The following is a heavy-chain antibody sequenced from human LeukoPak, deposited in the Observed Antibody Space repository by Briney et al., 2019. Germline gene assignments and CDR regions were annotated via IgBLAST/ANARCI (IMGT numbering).Heavy chain of an antibody. CDR3: ARLVITEILGMDV. CDR1: GGSISSGGYY. J-gene: IGHJ6*02. V-gene: IGHV4-31*03. D-gene: IGHD3-22*01. CDR2: IYYSGST. Sequence: SETLSLTCTVPGGSISSGGYYWSWIRQHPGKGLEWIGYIYYSGSTYYNPSLKSRVTISVDTSKNQFSLKLSSVTAADTAVYYCARLVITEILGMDVWGQGTTVTVSS.